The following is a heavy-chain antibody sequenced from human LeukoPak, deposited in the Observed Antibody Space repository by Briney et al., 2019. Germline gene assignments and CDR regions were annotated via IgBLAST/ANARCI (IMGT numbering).Heavy chain of an antibody. D-gene: IGHD2/OR15-2a*01. CDR2: ISSSGSTI. Sequence: NPGGSLRLSCAASGFTFSDYYMSWIRQAPGKGLERVSYISSSGSTIYYADSVMGRFTISRDNAKNSLYLQMNSLRAEDTAVYYCARDLPQQTAFWYYYYYMDVWGKGTTVTVSS. J-gene: IGHJ6*03. CDR1: GFTFSDYY. CDR3: ARDLPQQTAFWYYYYYMDV. V-gene: IGHV3-11*01.